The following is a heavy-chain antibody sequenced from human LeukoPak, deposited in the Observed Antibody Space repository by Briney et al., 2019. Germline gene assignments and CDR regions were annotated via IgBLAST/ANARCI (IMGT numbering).Heavy chain of an antibody. CDR3: ASIYSGYASYYFDY. D-gene: IGHD5-12*01. Sequence: SETLSLTCAVYGGSLSGYYWSWIRQPPGKGLEWIGSIYYSGSTYYNPSLKSRVTISVDTSKNQFSLKLSSVTAADTAVYYCASIYSGYASYYFDYWGQGTLVTVSS. CDR1: GGSLSGYY. CDR2: IYYSGST. J-gene: IGHJ4*02. V-gene: IGHV4-34*01.